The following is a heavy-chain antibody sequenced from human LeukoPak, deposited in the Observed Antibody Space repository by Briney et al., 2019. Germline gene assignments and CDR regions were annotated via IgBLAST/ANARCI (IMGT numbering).Heavy chain of an antibody. V-gene: IGHV5-51*01. D-gene: IGHD2-2*01. CDR1: GYTFATYW. J-gene: IGHJ4*02. CDR2: IYPSDSDT. Sequence: GESLKISCKGFGYTFATYWIGWVRQMPGKGPEWMGTIYPSDSDTRYSPSFQGHVTISADKSVTTAYLQWSSLKASDSAMYYCKKNPRLVAHAFYFDQWGRGTLVTVSS. CDR3: KKNPRLVAHAFYFDQ.